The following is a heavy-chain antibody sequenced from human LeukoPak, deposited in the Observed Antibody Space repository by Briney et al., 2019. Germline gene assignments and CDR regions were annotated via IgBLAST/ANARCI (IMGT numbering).Heavy chain of an antibody. D-gene: IGHD6-19*01. Sequence: PGGSLRLSCAASGFTFSSYAMSWVRQAPGKGLEWVSSISSSSSYIYYADSVKGRFTISRDNAKNSLYLQMNSLRAEDTAVYYCARDQSIAVAGAIGYWGQGTLVTVSS. CDR3: ARDQSIAVAGAIGY. CDR1: GFTFSSYA. V-gene: IGHV3-21*01. CDR2: ISSSSSYI. J-gene: IGHJ4*02.